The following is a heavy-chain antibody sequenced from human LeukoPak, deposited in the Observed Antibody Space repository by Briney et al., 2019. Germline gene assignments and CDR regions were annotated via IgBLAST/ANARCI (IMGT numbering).Heavy chain of an antibody. J-gene: IGHJ3*01. Sequence: GGSLRLSCAASGFTLTGYWMHWVRQTPGKGLAWVSRLSSDGTNTNYADSVKGRFTISRDNAKNTLYLQMSSLRVEDTAIYYCVKSLSGAFDLWGQGTMVTVSS. D-gene: IGHD1-26*01. CDR1: GFTLTGYW. V-gene: IGHV3-74*01. CDR3: VKSLSGAFDL. CDR2: LSSDGTNT.